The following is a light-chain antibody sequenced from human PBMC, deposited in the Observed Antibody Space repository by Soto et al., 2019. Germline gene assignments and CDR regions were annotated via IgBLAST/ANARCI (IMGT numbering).Light chain of an antibody. Sequence: EIVLTQSPGTLSLSPGERATLSCRASQSVSSDLAWYHQKPGQAPRLLIYGASTRATGIPDRFSGSGSGTDFTLTISRLEPEDFAVYFCQQYATSPLAFGGGTKVDIK. CDR1: QSVSSD. J-gene: IGKJ4*01. V-gene: IGKV3-20*01. CDR2: GAS. CDR3: QQYATSPLA.